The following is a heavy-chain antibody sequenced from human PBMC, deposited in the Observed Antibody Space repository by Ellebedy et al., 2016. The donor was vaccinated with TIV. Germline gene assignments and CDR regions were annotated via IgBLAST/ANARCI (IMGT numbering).Heavy chain of an antibody. V-gene: IGHV3-9*01. CDR3: ARNRYCSRGNCYALGY. D-gene: IGHD2-15*01. CDR1: GFSFEDHA. CDR2: INWNSATV. Sequence: PGGSLRLSCKTSGFSFEDHAIHWVRLRPGGGPEWVGGINWNSATVDFADSVTGRFTISRDNAKNTLYLQMNSLRAEDTAVYYCARNRYCSRGNCYALGYWGQGTLVTVSS. J-gene: IGHJ4*02.